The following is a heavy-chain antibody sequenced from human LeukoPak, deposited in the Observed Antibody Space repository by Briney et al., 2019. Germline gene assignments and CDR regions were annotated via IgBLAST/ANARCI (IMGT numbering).Heavy chain of an antibody. CDR1: GGSISSSSYY. D-gene: IGHD3-10*01. CDR2: IYYTGST. V-gene: IGHV4-39*07. CDR3: ARDNPHYGSGIDAFDI. J-gene: IGHJ3*02. Sequence: SETLSLTCTVSGGSISSSSYYWGWIRQPPGTGLAWIGSIYYTGSTYYNPSLKSRVTISVDTSKNQFSLKLSSVTAADTAVYYCARDNPHYGSGIDAFDIWGQGTMVTVSS.